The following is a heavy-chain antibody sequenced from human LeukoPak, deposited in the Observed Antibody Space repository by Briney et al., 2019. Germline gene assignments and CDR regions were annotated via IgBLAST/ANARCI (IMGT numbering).Heavy chain of an antibody. Sequence: GGSLRLCCAASGFIVSTNYMSWVRQAPGKGLEWVSVIYSGGRTYHADSVKGRFTISRDNSKNTLYLQMNSLRAEDTAVYYCASGNSGSHYVEYYYGMDVWGQGTTVTVSS. CDR1: GFIVSTNY. V-gene: IGHV3-53*01. CDR3: ASGNSGSHYVEYYYGMDV. CDR2: IYSGGRT. D-gene: IGHD1-26*01. J-gene: IGHJ6*02.